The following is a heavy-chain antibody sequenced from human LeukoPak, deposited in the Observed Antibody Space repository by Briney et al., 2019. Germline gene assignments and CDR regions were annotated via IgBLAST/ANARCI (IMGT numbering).Heavy chain of an antibody. CDR2: ISSSSSTI. D-gene: IGHD3-22*01. CDR1: GFTFSSYS. CDR3: ARDLDYYDSSPGY. J-gene: IGHJ4*02. V-gene: IGHV3-48*04. Sequence: GGSLRLSCAASGFTFSSYSMNWVRQAPGKGLEWVSYISSSSSTIYYADSVKGRFTISRDNAKNSLYLQMNSLRAEDTAVYYCARDLDYYDSSPGYWGQVTLVTVSS.